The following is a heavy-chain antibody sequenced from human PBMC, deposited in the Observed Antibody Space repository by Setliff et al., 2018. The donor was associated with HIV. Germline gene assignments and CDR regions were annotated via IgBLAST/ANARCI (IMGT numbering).Heavy chain of an antibody. J-gene: IGHJ4*02. D-gene: IGHD6-19*01. CDR2: VDPEDGET. V-gene: IGHV1-69-2*01. Sequence: ASVKVSCKTFGYYPSIDYMHWVRQAPGRGLEWLGRVDPEDGETIYAERFRGRISLTVDKSTGTAYMELNRLRSEDTAVYYCGTVRIAVPDDFDFWGQGTLVTVSS. CDR1: GYYPSIDY. CDR3: GTVRIAVPDDFDF.